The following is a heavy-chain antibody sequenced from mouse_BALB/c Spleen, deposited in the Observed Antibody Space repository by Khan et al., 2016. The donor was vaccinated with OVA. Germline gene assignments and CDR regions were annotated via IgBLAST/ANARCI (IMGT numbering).Heavy chain of an antibody. D-gene: IGHD2-10*02. Sequence: EVELVESGGGLVKPGGSLKLSCAASGFTFSSYTMSWVRQTPEKRLEWVATISSGGDNTYYPDSVKGRFTISRDNAKNNLYLQMSSLRSEDTALYDCARSKYGNFAHWGQGTLVTVSA. CDR1: GFTFSSYT. CDR2: ISSGGDNT. J-gene: IGHJ3*01. CDR3: ARSKYGNFAH. V-gene: IGHV5-9*03.